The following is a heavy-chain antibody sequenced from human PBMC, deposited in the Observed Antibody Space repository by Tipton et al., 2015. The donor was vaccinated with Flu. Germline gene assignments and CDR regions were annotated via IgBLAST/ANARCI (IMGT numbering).Heavy chain of an antibody. CDR1: GASISSGGYY. Sequence: TLSLTCSVSGASISSGGYYWSWIRQHPGKGLEWLGYIYHSGSTYHNPSLKSRVTISVDTSNNQFSLKLRSVTAADTAVYYCARDVDGYNGHDYWGQGALVTVSS. CDR2: IYHSGST. D-gene: IGHD5-24*01. CDR3: ARDVDGYNGHDY. J-gene: IGHJ4*02. V-gene: IGHV4-31*03.